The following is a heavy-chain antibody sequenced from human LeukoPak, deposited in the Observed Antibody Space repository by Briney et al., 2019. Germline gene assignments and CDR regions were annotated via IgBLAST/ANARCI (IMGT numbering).Heavy chain of an antibody. J-gene: IGHJ4*02. D-gene: IGHD6-19*01. CDR3: AREAPVAGPFDY. V-gene: IGHV4-59*01. CDR2: IYYSGST. CDR1: GGSISSYY. Sequence: PSETLSLTCTVSGGSISSYYWSWIRQPPGKGLEWIGYIYYSGSTNYSPSLKSRVTISVDTSKNQFSLKLSSVTAADTAVYYCAREAPVAGPFDYWGQGTLVSVSS.